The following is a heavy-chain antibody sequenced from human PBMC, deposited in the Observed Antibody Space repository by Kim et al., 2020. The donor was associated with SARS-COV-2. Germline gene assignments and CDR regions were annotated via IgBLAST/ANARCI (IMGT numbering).Heavy chain of an antibody. V-gene: IGHV1-18*04. J-gene: IGHJ3*02. CDR3: ARGLMGAPEGDAFDI. CDR1: GYTFTSYG. CDR2: ISAYNGNT. Sequence: ASVKVSCKASGYTFTSYGISWVRQAPGQGLEWMGWISAYNGNTNYAQKLQGRVTMTTDTSTSTAYMELRSLRSDDTAVYYCARGLMGAPEGDAFDIWGQGTMVTVSS. D-gene: IGHD1-26*01.